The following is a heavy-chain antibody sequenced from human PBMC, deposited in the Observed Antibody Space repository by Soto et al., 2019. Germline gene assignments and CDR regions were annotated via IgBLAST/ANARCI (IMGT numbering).Heavy chain of an antibody. V-gene: IGHV3-30-3*01. CDR2: ISYDGSNK. CDR1: GFTFSSYA. Sequence: GGSLRLSCAASGFTFSSYAMHWVRQAPGKGLEWVAVISYDGSNKYYADSVKGRFTISRDNSKNTLYLQMNSLRAEDTAVYYCARAPSGIVGAKKREHDYWGQGTLVTVSS. D-gene: IGHD1-26*01. J-gene: IGHJ4*02. CDR3: ARAPSGIVGAKKREHDY.